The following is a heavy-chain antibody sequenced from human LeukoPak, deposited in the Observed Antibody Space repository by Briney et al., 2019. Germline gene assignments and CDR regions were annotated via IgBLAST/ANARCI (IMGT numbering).Heavy chain of an antibody. J-gene: IGHJ4*02. Sequence: GGSLRLSCVVSGLTFSSASMAWVRQAPGKGLEWVSSISSTSEYIFQKDSLKGRFTISRDNAKNSVFLQMNSLRAEDTAVYYCAGSRGKRITMFRVFDHCGQGTLVTVSS. CDR1: GLTFSSAS. CDR2: ISSTSEYI. D-gene: IGHD3-10*01. V-gene: IGHV3-21*01. CDR3: AGSRGKRITMFRVFDH.